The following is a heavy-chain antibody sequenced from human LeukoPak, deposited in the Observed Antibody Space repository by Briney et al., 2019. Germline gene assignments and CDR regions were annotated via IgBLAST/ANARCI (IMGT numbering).Heavy chain of an antibody. Sequence: SRVTISVDTSKNQFSLKLSSVTAADTAVYYCARDTGGDSSGYYYDLGYWGQGTLVTVSS. J-gene: IGHJ4*02. CDR3: ARDTGGDSSGYYYDLGY. D-gene: IGHD3-22*01. V-gene: IGHV4-59*01.